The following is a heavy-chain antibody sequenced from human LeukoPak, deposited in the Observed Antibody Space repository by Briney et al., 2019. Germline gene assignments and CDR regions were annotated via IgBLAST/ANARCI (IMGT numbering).Heavy chain of an antibody. CDR3: ARRDDSSGYHKIFDY. J-gene: IGHJ4*02. D-gene: IGHD3-22*01. CDR1: GYSISSGYY. Sequence: SETLSLTCTVSGYSISSGYYWGWIRQPPGKGLEWIENIYYGENTYYNPSLKSRVTISIDTSNNQFYLKLSSLTAADTAVYYCARRDDSSGYHKIFDYWGQGTLATVSS. CDR2: IYYGENT. V-gene: IGHV4-38-2*02.